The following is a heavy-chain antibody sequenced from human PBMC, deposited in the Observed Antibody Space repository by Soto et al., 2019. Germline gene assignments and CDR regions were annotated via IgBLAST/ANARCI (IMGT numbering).Heavy chain of an antibody. CDR2: INPSGGST. D-gene: IGHD2-2*01. Sequence: ASVKVSCKASGYTFTSYYMHWVRQAPGQGLEWMGIINPSGGSTSYAQKFQGRVTMTRDTSTSTVYMELSSLRSEDTAVYYCVRDLVGYCSSTSCRTRFDYYGVDVWG. J-gene: IGHJ6*02. CDR1: GYTFTSYY. CDR3: VRDLVGYCSSTSCRTRFDYYGVDV. V-gene: IGHV1-46*01.